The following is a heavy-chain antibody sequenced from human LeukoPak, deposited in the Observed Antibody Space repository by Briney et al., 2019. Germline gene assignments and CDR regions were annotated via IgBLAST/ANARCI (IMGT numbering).Heavy chain of an antibody. CDR3: ARDVSSSSWSSDWAFDI. J-gene: IGHJ3*02. CDR1: GGSISSSNW. D-gene: IGHD6-13*01. Sequence: SGTLSLTCTVSGGSISSSNWWSWVRQPPGKGLEWIGEIYHSGRTNYNPSLKSRLTILVEKSKNQFSLKLNSVTAADTAVYYCARDVSSSSWSSDWAFDIWGQGTMVTVSS. V-gene: IGHV4-4*02. CDR2: IYHSGRT.